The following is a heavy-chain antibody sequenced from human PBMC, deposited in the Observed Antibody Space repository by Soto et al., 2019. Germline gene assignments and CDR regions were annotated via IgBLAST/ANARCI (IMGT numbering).Heavy chain of an antibody. V-gene: IGHV4-4*07. CDR1: GGSISSYY. J-gene: IGHJ6*02. Sequence: QVQLQDSGPGLVKPSETLSLTCTVSGGSISSYYWSWIRQPAGKGVEWIGRIYTSGGTNYNPSLKSRVTISVDTSKNQFSLKLSSVSAAETAVYYCAREGYDFWSGYTTYYYNGMDVWGQGTTVVVSS. CDR3: AREGYDFWSGYTTYYYNGMDV. D-gene: IGHD3-3*01. CDR2: IYTSGGT.